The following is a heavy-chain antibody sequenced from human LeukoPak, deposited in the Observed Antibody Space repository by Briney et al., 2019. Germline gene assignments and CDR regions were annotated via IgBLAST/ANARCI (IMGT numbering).Heavy chain of an antibody. V-gene: IGHV4-39*01. CDR1: GGSTSSSSYY. Sequence: PSETLSLTCTVSGGSTSSSSYYWGWIRQPPGKGLEWIGSIYYSGSTYYNPSLKSRVTISVDTSKNQFSLKLSSVTAADTAVYYCASGDSSGYYQYYFDYWGQGTLVTVSS. J-gene: IGHJ4*02. CDR3: ASGDSSGYYQYYFDY. CDR2: IYYSGST. D-gene: IGHD3-22*01.